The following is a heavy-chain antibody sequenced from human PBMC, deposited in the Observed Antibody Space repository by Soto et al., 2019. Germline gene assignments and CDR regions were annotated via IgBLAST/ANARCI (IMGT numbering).Heavy chain of an antibody. CDR2: IYTSGST. Sequence: QVQLQESGPGLVKPSETLSLTCTVSGGSISSYYWSWIRQPAGKGLEWIGRIYTSGSTNYNPSLKSRVTMSVDTSKNQFSLKLSSVTAADTAVYYCAREEASAVAGTWGYFDYWGQGTLVTVSS. CDR3: AREEASAVAGTWGYFDY. CDR1: GGSISSYY. V-gene: IGHV4-4*07. D-gene: IGHD6-19*01. J-gene: IGHJ4*02.